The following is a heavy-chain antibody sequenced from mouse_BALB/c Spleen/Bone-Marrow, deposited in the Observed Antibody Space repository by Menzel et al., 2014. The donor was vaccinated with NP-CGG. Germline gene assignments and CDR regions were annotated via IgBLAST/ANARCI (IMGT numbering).Heavy chain of an antibody. J-gene: IGHJ3*01. V-gene: IGHV2-6-7*01. CDR3: ARAFYYGSTYEGFVY. D-gene: IGHD1-1*01. Sequence: VQLVESGPGLVAPSQSLSITCTASGFSLTGYGVNWVRQPPGKGLEWLGMIWGDGSTDYNSTLKSRLSISKDNSKSQVFLKMNSLQTDDTARYYCARAFYYGSTYEGFVYWGQGTLVTVSA. CDR2: IWGDGST. CDR1: GFSLTGYG.